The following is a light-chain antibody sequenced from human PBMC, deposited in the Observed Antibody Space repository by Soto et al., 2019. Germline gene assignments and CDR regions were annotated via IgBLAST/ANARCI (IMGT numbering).Light chain of an antibody. Sequence: EIVLTQSPGTLSLSPGERATLSCRASQSVSSTYLAWYQQKPGQAPRLIIYGASSMATGFPDRFSVSGSGTDFTLTISRLEPEDFAVYCCQQYGTSPYTFGQGTKLEIK. V-gene: IGKV3-20*01. CDR2: GAS. J-gene: IGKJ2*01. CDR1: QSVSSTY. CDR3: QQYGTSPYT.